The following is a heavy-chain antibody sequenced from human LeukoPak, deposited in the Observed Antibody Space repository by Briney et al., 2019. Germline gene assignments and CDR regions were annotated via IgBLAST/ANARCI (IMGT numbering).Heavy chain of an antibody. CDR1: GGSISTNSYY. D-gene: IGHD3-3*01. Sequence: SETLSLTCTVSGGSISTNSYYWGWIRQPPGKGLEWIGNIYYSGSTYYNPSLKSRVTISVDTSKNRFSLNLTSVTATDTAVYYCARHATTYDFWSGPPGYWGQGTLVTVSS. CDR3: ARHATTYDFWSGPPGY. CDR2: IYYSGST. J-gene: IGHJ4*02. V-gene: IGHV4-39*01.